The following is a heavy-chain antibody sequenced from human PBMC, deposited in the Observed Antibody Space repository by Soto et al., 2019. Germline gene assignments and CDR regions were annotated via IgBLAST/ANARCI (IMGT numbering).Heavy chain of an antibody. CDR3: TRNASRDSSARGWFDP. Sequence: GGSLRLSCAASGFTFRSFTMNWVRQAPGKGLEWVSTISSNSAYIYYTDALRGRFTISRDNAKNSLHLQMNSLRAEDTAVYYCTRNASRDSSARGWFDPWGPGTLVTVYS. CDR2: ISSNSAYI. V-gene: IGHV3-21*01. D-gene: IGHD6-13*01. CDR1: GFTFRSFT. J-gene: IGHJ5*02.